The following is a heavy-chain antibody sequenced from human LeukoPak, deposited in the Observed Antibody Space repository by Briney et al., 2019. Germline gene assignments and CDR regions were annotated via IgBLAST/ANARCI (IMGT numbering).Heavy chain of an antibody. Sequence: PSETLSLTCTVSGGSISSSSYYWGWIRQPPGKGLEWIGSIYHSGSTYYNPSLKSRVIISVDTSKNQFSLKLSSVTAADTAVYYCARGVAGTGYYFDYWGQGTLVTVSS. CDR3: ARGVAGTGYYFDY. D-gene: IGHD6-19*01. CDR1: GGSISSSSYY. V-gene: IGHV4-39*07. CDR2: IYHSGST. J-gene: IGHJ4*02.